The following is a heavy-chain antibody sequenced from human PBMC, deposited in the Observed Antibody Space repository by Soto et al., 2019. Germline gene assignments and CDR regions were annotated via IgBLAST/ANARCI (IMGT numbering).Heavy chain of an antibody. CDR2: IYYSGSI. CDR3: ARGGYCSGGTCYFYYYGMDV. Sequence: PSETLSLTCTVSGGSISSGGYYWSWIRQHPGKGLEWIGYIYYSGSIYYNPSLKSRVTISVDTSKNQFSLKLSSVTAADTAVYYCARGGYCSGGTCYFYYYGMDVWGQGTTVTV. J-gene: IGHJ6*02. D-gene: IGHD2-15*01. V-gene: IGHV4-31*03. CDR1: GGSISSGGYY.